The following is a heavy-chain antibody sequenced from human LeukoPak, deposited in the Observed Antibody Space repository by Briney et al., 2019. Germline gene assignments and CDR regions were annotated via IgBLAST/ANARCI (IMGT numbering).Heavy chain of an antibody. Sequence: GGSLRLSCAASGFTFSSYAMSWVRQAPGKGLEWVSAISGSGGSTYYADSVKGRFTISRDNSKNTLYLQMNSLGAEDTAVYYCAKDMSSGYCRYYFDYWGQGTLVTVSS. D-gene: IGHD3-22*01. V-gene: IGHV3-23*01. CDR1: GFTFSSYA. CDR2: ISGSGGST. CDR3: AKDMSSGYCRYYFDY. J-gene: IGHJ4*02.